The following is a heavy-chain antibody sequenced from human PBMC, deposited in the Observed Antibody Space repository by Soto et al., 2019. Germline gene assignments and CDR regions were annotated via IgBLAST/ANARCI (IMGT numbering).Heavy chain of an antibody. CDR3: ARSEEDSDYYYYGMDV. CDR1: GDTVPSNSVA. V-gene: IGHV6-1*01. Sequence: PSQTLSLTCVGSGDTVPSNSVAWNWVRQSPSRGLEWLGRTYYRPRWYSDYAVSVRSRIDINADTSKNQVSLQLNSVTPEDTAVYYCARSEEDSDYYYYGMDVWGQGTTVTVSS. J-gene: IGHJ6*02. CDR2: TYYRPRWYS. D-gene: IGHD2-15*01.